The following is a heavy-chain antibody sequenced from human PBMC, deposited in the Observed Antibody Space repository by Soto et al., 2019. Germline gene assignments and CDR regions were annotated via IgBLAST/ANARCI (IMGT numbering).Heavy chain of an antibody. J-gene: IGHJ5*02. CDR2: VNPNNGGT. Sequence: ASVKVSCKASGYTFTGYYIHWVRQAPGQGLEWMGWVNPNNGGTNYAQKFQDRVTMTCDTSISTVYMELSRLRYDDTAVYYCTRESISAVGLVDPWGQGTLVTVSS. CDR3: TRESISAVGLVDP. V-gene: IGHV1-2*02. CDR1: GYTFTGYY. D-gene: IGHD6-13*01.